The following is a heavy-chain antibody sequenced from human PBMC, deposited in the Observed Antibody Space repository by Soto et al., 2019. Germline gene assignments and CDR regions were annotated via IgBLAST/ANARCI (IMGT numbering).Heavy chain of an antibody. CDR2: INHSGST. D-gene: IGHD1-7*01. Sequence: SETLSLTCAVYGGSFSGYYWSWIRQPPGKGLEWIGEINHSGSTNYNPSLKSRVTISVDTSKNQFSLKLSSVTAADTAVYYCARDQLTGTNYWGQGTLVTVSS. CDR3: ARDQLTGTNY. CDR1: GGSFSGYY. J-gene: IGHJ4*02. V-gene: IGHV4-34*01.